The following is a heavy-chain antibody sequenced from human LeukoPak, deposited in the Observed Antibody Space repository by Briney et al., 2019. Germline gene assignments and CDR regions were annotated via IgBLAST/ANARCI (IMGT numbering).Heavy chain of an antibody. CDR3: AKGFISPPNYYYYGMDV. J-gene: IGHJ6*02. CDR1: GFTFSSYG. V-gene: IGHV3-33*06. D-gene: IGHD3-10*01. CDR2: IWYDGSNK. Sequence: GRSLRLSCAASGFTFSSYGMHWVRQAPGKGLEWVAVIWYDGSNKYYADSVKGRFTISRDNSKNTLYLQMNSLRAEDTAVYYCAKGFISPPNYYYYGMDVWGQGTTVTVSS.